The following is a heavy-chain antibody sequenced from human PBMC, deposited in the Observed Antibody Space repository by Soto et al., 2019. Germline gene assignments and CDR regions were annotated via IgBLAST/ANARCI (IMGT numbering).Heavy chain of an antibody. J-gene: IGHJ4*02. CDR3: ARQITMVRGIDF. CDR2: IYFNENT. Sequence: QVQLLESGPGLVKASQTLSLTCSISGGSISSGGYYWSWVRQRPGKGLEWIGYIYFNENTYYNPSLKTRVTIAACTCKRQFSLMLSSVTAVDAAVYYCARQITMVRGIDFWGPGISVSVSS. CDR1: GGSISSGGYY. V-gene: IGHV4-31*03. D-gene: IGHD3-10*01.